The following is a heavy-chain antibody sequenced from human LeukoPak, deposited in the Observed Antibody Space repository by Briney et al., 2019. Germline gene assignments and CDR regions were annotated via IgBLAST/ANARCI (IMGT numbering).Heavy chain of an antibody. D-gene: IGHD3-9*01. CDR3: ARGYYDILTMIRDAFDI. J-gene: IGHJ3*02. Sequence: ASVKVSCKASGYTFTSYDINWVRRATGQGLEWMGWMNPNSGNTGYAQKFQGRVTMTRNTSISTAYMELSSLRSEDTAVYYCARGYYDILTMIRDAFDIWGQGTMVTVSS. CDR1: GYTFTSYD. CDR2: MNPNSGNT. V-gene: IGHV1-8*01.